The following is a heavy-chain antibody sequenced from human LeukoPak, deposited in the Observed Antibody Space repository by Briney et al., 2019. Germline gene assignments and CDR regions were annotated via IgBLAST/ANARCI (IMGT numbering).Heavy chain of an antibody. D-gene: IGHD3-22*01. CDR1: GFTFSSYA. CDR3: AKDSGYYYKSFDS. J-gene: IGHJ4*02. V-gene: IGHV3-23*01. CDR2: IGAGGTFT. Sequence: GGSLRLSCTASGFTFSSYAMNWVRQAPGKGLEWVSGIGAGGTFTYYADSVKGRFTIFRDNSKNTLYLQMNSLRAEDTAVYYCAKDSGYYYKSFDSWGQGTLVTVSS.